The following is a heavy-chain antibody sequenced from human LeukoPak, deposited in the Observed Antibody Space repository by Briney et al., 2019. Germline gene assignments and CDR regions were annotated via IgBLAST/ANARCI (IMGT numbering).Heavy chain of an antibody. Sequence: GGSLRLSCAASGFTFSSYSMNWVRQAPGKGLEWVSSISSSSSYIYYADSVKGRFTISRDNAKNSLYLQMNSLRAEDTAVYYCARGGLGIRDSSSWYFDYWGQGTLVTVSS. D-gene: IGHD6-13*01. CDR1: GFTFSSYS. V-gene: IGHV3-21*04. J-gene: IGHJ4*02. CDR2: ISSSSSYI. CDR3: ARGGLGIRDSSSWYFDY.